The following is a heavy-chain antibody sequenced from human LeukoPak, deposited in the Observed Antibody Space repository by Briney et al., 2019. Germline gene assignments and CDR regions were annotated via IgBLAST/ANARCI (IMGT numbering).Heavy chain of an antibody. CDR3: ARVFRDGYNLLGANFDY. J-gene: IGHJ4*02. D-gene: IGHD5-24*01. V-gene: IGHV3-11*01. CDR2: ISTSATTI. CDR1: GFTLSDYY. Sequence: PGGSQTLSCAASGFTLSDYYMSWIRLAPGKGLEWVSYISTSATTIYYADSVKGRFTISRDNAKNSLYLQMNSLRAEDTAVYYCARVFRDGYNLLGANFDYWGQGNPVSVSS.